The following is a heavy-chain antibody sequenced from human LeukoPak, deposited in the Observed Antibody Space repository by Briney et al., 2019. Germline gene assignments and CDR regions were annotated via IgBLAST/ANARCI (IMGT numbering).Heavy chain of an antibody. V-gene: IGHV3-33*01. Sequence: PGRSLRLSCVASGFTLSSYGMHWVRQAPGKGLEWVAVIWYDGSNKYYADSVKGRFTISRDNSKNTLYLQMNSLRAEDTAVYYCATSSLDYWGQGTLVTVSS. CDR2: IWYDGSNK. CDR1: GFTLSSYG. J-gene: IGHJ4*02. CDR3: ATSSLDY. D-gene: IGHD6-6*01.